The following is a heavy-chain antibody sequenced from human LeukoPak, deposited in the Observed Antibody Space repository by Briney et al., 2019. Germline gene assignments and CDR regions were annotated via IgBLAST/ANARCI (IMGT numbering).Heavy chain of an antibody. CDR3: ARLGGYCSADDCYSGFDYYYGMDV. J-gene: IGHJ6*02. Sequence: GESLKISCNGSGYRFTNYWIAWVRQMPGKGLTCMGIAYPGDDEPKYSPSFQGQVTISADKSINTAYLQWSSLKASDTAVYYCARLGGYCSADDCYSGFDYYYGMDVWGQGTTVTVSS. D-gene: IGHD2-15*01. CDR1: GYRFTNYW. CDR2: AYPGDDEP. V-gene: IGHV5-51*01.